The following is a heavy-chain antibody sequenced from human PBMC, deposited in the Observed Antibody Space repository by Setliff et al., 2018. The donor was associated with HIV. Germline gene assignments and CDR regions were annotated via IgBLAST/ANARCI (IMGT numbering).Heavy chain of an antibody. Sequence: ASVKVSCKAAGYTLTNYHMHWVRQAPGQGLEWMGVINPSGGITTSAQKFLGRVTMTKDTSTSTVYMEVSNLKCEDTAVYYCASAPLTTVTTGPRYYLDSWGQGTLVTVSS. CDR1: GYTLTNYH. V-gene: IGHV1-46*01. CDR3: ASAPLTTVTTGPRYYLDS. J-gene: IGHJ4*02. CDR2: INPSGGIT. D-gene: IGHD4-17*01.